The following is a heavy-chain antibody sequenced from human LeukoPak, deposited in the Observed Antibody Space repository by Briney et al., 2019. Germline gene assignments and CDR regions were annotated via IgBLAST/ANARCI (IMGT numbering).Heavy chain of an antibody. CDR3: ARDPYSGTYGNTYYYYMDV. D-gene: IGHD1-26*01. V-gene: IGHV3-48*04. J-gene: IGHJ6*03. CDR2: ISSSSSTI. CDR1: GFTFSSYN. Sequence: HPGGSLRLSCAASGFTFSSYNMNWVRQAPGKGLEWVSYISSSSSTIYYADSVKGRFTISRDNARNSLYLQMNSLRVEDTAVYYCARDPYSGTYGNTYYYYMDVWGKGTTVTISS.